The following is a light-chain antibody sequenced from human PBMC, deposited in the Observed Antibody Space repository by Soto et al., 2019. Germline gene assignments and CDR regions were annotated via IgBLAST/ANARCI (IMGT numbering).Light chain of an antibody. CDR3: QQSCSSPWT. V-gene: IGKV1-39*01. CDR1: QSIRSC. Sequence: DIQMTQSPSSLSASVGDRVTITCRASQSIRSCLNWYQHKPGKAPKLLIYAASTLQSGVPSRFSGSGSGTDFTLTISSLQPEDFATYYCQQSCSSPWTFGQWTKAEIK. J-gene: IGKJ1*01. CDR2: AAS.